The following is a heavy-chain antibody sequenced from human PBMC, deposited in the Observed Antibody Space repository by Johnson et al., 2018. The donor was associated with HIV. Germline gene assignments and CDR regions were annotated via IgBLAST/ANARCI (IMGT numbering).Heavy chain of an antibody. CDR1: GFTFSSYA. V-gene: IGHV3-30-3*01. Sequence: QVQLVESGGGVVQPGRSLRLSCAASGFTFSSYAMHWVRQAPGKGLEWVAVISYDGSNKYYADSVTGRFTISRDNSKNTLYRQMNSLRAEDTAVDYCARGLGAAAGAFDIWGQGTMVTVSS. D-gene: IGHD6-13*01. J-gene: IGHJ3*02. CDR3: ARGLGAAAGAFDI. CDR2: ISYDGSNK.